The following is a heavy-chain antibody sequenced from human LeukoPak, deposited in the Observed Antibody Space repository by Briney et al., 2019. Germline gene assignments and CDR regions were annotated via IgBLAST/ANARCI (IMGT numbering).Heavy chain of an antibody. J-gene: IGHJ4*02. D-gene: IGHD4-17*01. CDR3: ARDGDYGDYIDY. CDR2: IYSGGST. Sequence: GGSLRLSCAASGFTVSSNYMSWVRQAPGKGLEWVSVIYSGGSTYYADSVKGRFTISRDNAKNSLYLQMNSLRAEDTAVYYCARDGDYGDYIDYWGQGTLVTVSS. V-gene: IGHV3-53*01. CDR1: GFTVSSNY.